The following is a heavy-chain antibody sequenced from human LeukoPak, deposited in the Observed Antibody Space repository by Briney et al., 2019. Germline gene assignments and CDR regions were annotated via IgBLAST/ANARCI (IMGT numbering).Heavy chain of an antibody. CDR3: ARGGLRVMVYRLYNMDV. CDR2: INPNSGDT. CDR1: GYSFTGYY. J-gene: IGHJ6*03. V-gene: IGHV1-2*02. Sequence: ASVKVSCKASGYSFTGYYMHWVRQAPGQGLEWMGWINPNSGDTKYAQKFQGRVTMTRDTSISTAYMELTRLRSDDTAVYYCARGGLRVMVYRLYNMDVWGKGTTVTVSS. D-gene: IGHD2-8*01.